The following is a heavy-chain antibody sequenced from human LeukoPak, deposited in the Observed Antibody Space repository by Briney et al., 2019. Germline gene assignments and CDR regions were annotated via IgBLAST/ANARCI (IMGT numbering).Heavy chain of an antibody. Sequence: PGGSLRLSCVASEFSFSIYGMHWVRQAPGKGLEWVAVIWYDGSNRYYADSVKGRFTISRDNSKNTLYLQMNSLRAEDTAVYYCAKDPAEYGDYVGALDIWGQGTMVTVSS. D-gene: IGHD4-17*01. J-gene: IGHJ3*02. V-gene: IGHV3-33*06. CDR2: IWYDGSNR. CDR1: EFSFSIYG. CDR3: AKDPAEYGDYVGALDI.